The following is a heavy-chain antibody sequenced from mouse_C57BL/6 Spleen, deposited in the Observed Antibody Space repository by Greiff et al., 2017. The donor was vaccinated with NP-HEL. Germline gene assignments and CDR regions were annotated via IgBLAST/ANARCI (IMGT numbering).Heavy chain of an antibody. CDR2: IWSGGST. V-gene: IGHV2-2*01. Sequence: VQLQQSGPGLVQPSQSLSITCTVSGFSLTSYGVHWVRQSPGKGLEWLGVIWSGGSTDYNAAFISRLSITKDNSKSQDFFKMNSLQADDTAIYYCARALGRGFYYAMGYWGQGTSVTVSS. D-gene: IGHD4-1*01. CDR3: ARALGRGFYYAMGY. CDR1: GFSLTSYG. J-gene: IGHJ4*01.